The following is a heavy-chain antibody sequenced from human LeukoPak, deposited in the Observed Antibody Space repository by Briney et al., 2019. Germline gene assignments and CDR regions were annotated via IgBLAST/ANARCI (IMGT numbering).Heavy chain of an antibody. Sequence: SETLSLTCTVSGGSISSGDYYWSWIRQPPGKGLEWIGYIYYSGSTYYNPSLKSRVTISVDTSKNQFSLKLSSVTAADTAVYYCARTPIVVVTDYWYFDLWGRGTLATVSS. CDR2: IYYSGST. CDR1: GGSISSGDYY. J-gene: IGHJ2*01. V-gene: IGHV4-30-4*08. CDR3: ARTPIVVVTDYWYFDL. D-gene: IGHD2-21*02.